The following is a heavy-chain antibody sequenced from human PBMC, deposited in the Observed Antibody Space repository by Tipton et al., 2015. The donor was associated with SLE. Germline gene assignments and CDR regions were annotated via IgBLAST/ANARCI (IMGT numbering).Heavy chain of an antibody. Sequence: SLRLSCAASGFTFSSHSMNWVRQAPGKGLEWVSCISSSSSYMYYADSVQGRFTISRDNAKNLVYLQMNSLRAEDTAVYYCARDKFGMSGYQNFDFWGQGTLVTVSS. D-gene: IGHD3-3*01. CDR1: GFTFSSHS. CDR2: ISSSSSYM. CDR3: ARDKFGMSGYQNFDF. J-gene: IGHJ4*02. V-gene: IGHV3-21*01.